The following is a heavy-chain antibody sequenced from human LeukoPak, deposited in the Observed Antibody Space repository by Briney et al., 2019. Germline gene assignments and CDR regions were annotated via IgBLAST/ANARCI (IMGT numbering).Heavy chain of an antibody. CDR1: GNTFTNYD. V-gene: IGHV1-8*02. J-gene: IGHJ4*02. CDR2: MSPNSGNT. D-gene: IGHD3-10*01. CDR3: AKEGSGFGEFNY. Sequence: ASVKVSCKASGNTFTNYDINWVRQATGQGLEWMGWMSPNSGNTGYAQKFQGRVTMTRNTSISTAYMELSSLRSEDTATYYCAKEGSGFGEFNYWGQGTLVTVSS.